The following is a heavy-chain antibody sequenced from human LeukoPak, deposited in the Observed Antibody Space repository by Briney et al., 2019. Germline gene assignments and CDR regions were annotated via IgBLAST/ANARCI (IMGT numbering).Heavy chain of an antibody. CDR2: IIPILGIA. CDR1: GGTFSSYA. D-gene: IGHD1-26*01. J-gene: IGHJ3*02. V-gene: IGHV1-69*04. CDR3: ASGVGATTIDAFDI. Sequence: SVKVSCKASGGTFSSYAISWVRQAPGQGLEWMGRIIPILGIANYAQKFLGRVTITADKSTSTAYMELSSLRSEDTAVYYCASGVGATTIDAFDIWGQGTMVTVSS.